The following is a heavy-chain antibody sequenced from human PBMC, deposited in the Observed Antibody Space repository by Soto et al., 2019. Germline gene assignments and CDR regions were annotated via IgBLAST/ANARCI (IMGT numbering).Heavy chain of an antibody. V-gene: IGHV4-61*08. CDR1: GGSVSSAGYY. CDR2: IYHSGST. CDR3: AMQVATFGVNYFDY. D-gene: IGHD3-3*01. Sequence: QVQLQESGPGLVRPSETLSLTCTVSGGSVSSAGYYWSWIRQPPGKGLEWIGYIYHSGSTNYNPSLKSRVTISVDTSKNQCSLKLSSVTAADTAVYFCAMQVATFGVNYFDYWGQGTLVTVSS. J-gene: IGHJ4*02.